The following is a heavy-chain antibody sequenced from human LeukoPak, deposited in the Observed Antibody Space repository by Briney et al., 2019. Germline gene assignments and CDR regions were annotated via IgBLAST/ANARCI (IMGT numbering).Heavy chain of an antibody. D-gene: IGHD4/OR15-4a*01. CDR1: GYSFTSYW. CDR3: ARGFYGGYYYYYYMDV. Sequence: GESLKISCKGSGYSFTSYWIGWVRQMPGKGLEWMGIIYPGDSDTRYSPSFQGQVTISADRPISTAYLQWSSLKASDTAMYYCARGFYGGYYYYYYMDVWGKGTTVTVSS. V-gene: IGHV5-51*04. J-gene: IGHJ6*03. CDR2: IYPGDSDT.